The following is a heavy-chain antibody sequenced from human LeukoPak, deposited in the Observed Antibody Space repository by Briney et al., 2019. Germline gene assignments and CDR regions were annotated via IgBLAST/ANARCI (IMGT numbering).Heavy chain of an antibody. CDR1: GGSFSGYY. CDR2: INHSGST. Sequence: SETLSLTCAVYGGSFSGYYWGWIRQPPGKGLEWIGEINHSGSTNYNPSLKSRVTISVDTSNNHFSLKLSSVTAADTAVYYCPRRSSRITMIRGKSGFNPWGKGTLLIVSS. V-gene: IGHV4-34*01. J-gene: IGHJ5*02. CDR3: PRRSSRITMIRGKSGFNP. D-gene: IGHD3-10*01.